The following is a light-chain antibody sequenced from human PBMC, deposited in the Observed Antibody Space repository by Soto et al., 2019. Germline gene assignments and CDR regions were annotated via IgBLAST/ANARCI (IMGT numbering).Light chain of an antibody. CDR3: QQHGSSPPWT. CDR1: QSVSSSY. CDR2: GAS. J-gene: IGKJ1*01. Sequence: EIVLTQSPGTLSLSPGEGATLSCRASQSVSSSYIAWYQQRPGQTPSLIIYGASTRATGIPDRFSGSGSGTDFTLTISRLEPEDFAVYYCQQHGSSPPWTFGQGTKVDIK. V-gene: IGKV3-20*01.